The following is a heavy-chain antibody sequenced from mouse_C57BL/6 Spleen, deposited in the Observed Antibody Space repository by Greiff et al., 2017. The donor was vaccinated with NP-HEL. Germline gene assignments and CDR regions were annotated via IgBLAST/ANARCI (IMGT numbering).Heavy chain of an antibody. CDR3: ARDEYGNYDY. J-gene: IGHJ2*01. CDR1: GYTFTSYT. Sequence: QVQLQQSGAELARPGASVKMSCKASGYTFTSYTMHWVKQRPGQGLEWIGYINPSSGYTKYNQKFKDKATLTADKSSSTAYMQLSSLTSEDSAVYYCARDEYGNYDYWGQGTTLTVSS. D-gene: IGHD2-10*02. V-gene: IGHV1-4*01. CDR2: INPSSGYT.